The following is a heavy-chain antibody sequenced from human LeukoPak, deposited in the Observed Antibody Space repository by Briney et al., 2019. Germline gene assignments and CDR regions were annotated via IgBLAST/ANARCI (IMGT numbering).Heavy chain of an antibody. V-gene: IGHV3-7*01. CDR2: INKAGSEE. Sequence: GGSLRLSCAASGFTFSDNYMGWVRQAPGKGLEWVANINKAGSEEYYMDSVKGRFTISRDNTQNSLYLQMNSLRAEDTAVYYCARDDPYYFDYWGQGTLVTVSS. CDR1: GFTFSDNY. CDR3: ARDDPYYFDY. J-gene: IGHJ4*02.